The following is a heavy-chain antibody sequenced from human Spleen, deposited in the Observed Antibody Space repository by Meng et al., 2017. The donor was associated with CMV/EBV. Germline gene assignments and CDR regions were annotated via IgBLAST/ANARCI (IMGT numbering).Heavy chain of an antibody. V-gene: IGHV3-11*04. D-gene: IGHD2-2*01. CDR3: ARDWGGVFEVTSWASHTYYYGMDV. CDR2: ISSSSSTI. CDR1: GGSISSSSYY. Sequence: LSLTCTVSGGSISSSSYYWGWIRQAPGKGLEWVSYISSSSSTIYYADSVKGRFTISRDNAKNSLYLQMNSLRAEDTAVYYCARDWGGVFEVTSWASHTYYYGMDVWGQGTTVTVSS. J-gene: IGHJ6*02.